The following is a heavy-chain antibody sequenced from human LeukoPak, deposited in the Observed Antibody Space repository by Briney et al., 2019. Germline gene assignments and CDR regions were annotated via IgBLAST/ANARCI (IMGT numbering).Heavy chain of an antibody. D-gene: IGHD5-18*01. CDR3: ATGDEDSPMNFYH. Sequence: GGSLRLTCAASGFVFEESTMHWVRQAPGKGLEWVSLINWDGGTTHYAGSVEGRFTISRDNSKNSLYLQLNSLTSDDTALYYCATGDEDSPMNFYHWGQGTLVTVSS. CDR2: INWDGGTT. J-gene: IGHJ4*02. CDR1: GFVFEEST. V-gene: IGHV3-43*01.